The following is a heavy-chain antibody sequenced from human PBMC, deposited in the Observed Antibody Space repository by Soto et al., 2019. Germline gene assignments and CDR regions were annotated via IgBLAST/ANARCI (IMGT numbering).Heavy chain of an antibody. CDR2: INHSGST. D-gene: IGHD5-18*01. V-gene: IGHV4-34*01. CDR3: ANLGRRTGYGYYYYYGMDV. CDR1: GAYFPAYY. J-gene: IGHJ6*02. Sequence: DSLSLSFAGYGAYFPAYYWRRIRQPPGKGLEWIGEINHSGSTNYNPSLKSRVTISVDTSKNQFSLKLSSVTAADTAVYYCANLGRRTGYGYYYYYGMDVWGQGTTVT.